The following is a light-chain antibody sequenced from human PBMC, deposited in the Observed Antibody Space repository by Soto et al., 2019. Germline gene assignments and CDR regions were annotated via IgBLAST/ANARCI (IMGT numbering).Light chain of an antibody. CDR1: SSDVGGYNY. V-gene: IGLV2-14*01. J-gene: IGLJ1*01. CDR3: SSYTSSSTLDV. CDR2: DVS. Sequence: QSVLTQPASVSGSPGQSITISCTGTSSDVGGYNYVSRYQRHPGKAPKLMIYDVSNRPSGVSNRFSGSKSGNTASLTISGLQAEDEADYYCSSYTSSSTLDVFGTGTKLTVL.